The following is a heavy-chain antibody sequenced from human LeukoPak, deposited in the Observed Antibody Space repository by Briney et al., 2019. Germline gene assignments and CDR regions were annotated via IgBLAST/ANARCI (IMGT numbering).Heavy chain of an antibody. J-gene: IGHJ6*03. CDR1: GYTFTSYG. Sequence: ASVKVSCKASGYTFTSYGISWVRQAPGQGLEWMGWISAYNGNTNYAQKLQGRVTMTTDTSTSTAYMELRSLRSDDTAVYYCAREQSDTAMVYYYYSYMDVWGKGTTVTVSS. V-gene: IGHV1-18*01. CDR3: AREQSDTAMVYYYYSYMDV. D-gene: IGHD5-18*01. CDR2: ISAYNGNT.